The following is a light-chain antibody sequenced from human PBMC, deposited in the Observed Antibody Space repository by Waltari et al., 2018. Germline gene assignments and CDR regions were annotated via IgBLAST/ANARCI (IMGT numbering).Light chain of an antibody. V-gene: IGLV2-14*01. CDR2: DVS. CDR1: SSDVGGYNY. CDR3: SSYTSSSTPL. J-gene: IGLJ2*01. Sequence: QSALTQPASVSGSPGQSLTISCTGTSSDVGGYNYVSWYQQHPGKAPKLMIYDVSKRPSGVSNRFSGSKSGNTASLTITGLQAEDEADYYCSSYTSSSTPLFGGGTKLTVL.